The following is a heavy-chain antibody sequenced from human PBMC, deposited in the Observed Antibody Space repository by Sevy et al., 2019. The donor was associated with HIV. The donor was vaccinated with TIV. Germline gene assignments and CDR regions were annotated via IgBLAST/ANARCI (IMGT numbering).Heavy chain of an antibody. CDR2: ISGYNGKK. J-gene: IGHJ6*02. CDR3: ARDGWNELHGMDL. D-gene: IGHD1-1*01. CDR1: GYTFDSYG. Sequence: ASVMVSCKASGYTFDSYGVMWVRQAPGQGLEWMGWISGYNGKKTYARKLQGRVIMTIDTSTKTAYMELRSLKFDDTAVYYCARDGWNELHGMDLWGQGTTVTVSS. V-gene: IGHV1-18*01.